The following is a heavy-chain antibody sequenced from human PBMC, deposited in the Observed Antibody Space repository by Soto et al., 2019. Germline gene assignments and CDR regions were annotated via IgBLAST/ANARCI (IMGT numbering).Heavy chain of an antibody. CDR3: TRDLDYNGNSESFNI. CDR1: GYSFTSYW. J-gene: IGHJ3*02. V-gene: IGHV5-51*01. CDR2: IYPYDSNT. Sequence: PGESLKISCKDSGYSFTSYWIAWVRQTPGKGLEWMGIIYPYDSNTRYSPSFQGQVTISADKSVSTAYLQWSSLKASDTAMYFCTRDLDYNGNSESFNIWGQATMVTVSS. D-gene: IGHD4-4*01.